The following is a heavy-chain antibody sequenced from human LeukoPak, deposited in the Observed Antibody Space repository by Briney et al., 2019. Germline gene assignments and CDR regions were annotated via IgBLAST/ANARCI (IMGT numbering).Heavy chain of an antibody. CDR2: IKQDGGDK. Sequence: GGSLRLSCAASGFTFGGYWMAWVRLAPGKGLEWVANIKQDGGDKYYVDSVKGRFTISRDNAKNSLYLQMNSLRAEDTAVYYCARGCSGGSCHLGYWGQGTLVTVSS. CDR3: ARGCSGGSCHLGY. D-gene: IGHD2-15*01. V-gene: IGHV3-7*04. CDR1: GFTFGGYW. J-gene: IGHJ4*02.